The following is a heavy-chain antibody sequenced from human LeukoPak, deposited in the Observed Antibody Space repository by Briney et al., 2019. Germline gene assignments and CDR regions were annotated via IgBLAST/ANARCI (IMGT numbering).Heavy chain of an antibody. CDR1: GGTFSSYA. J-gene: IGHJ3*02. V-gene: IGHV1-69*13. Sequence: GASVKVSCKASGGTFSSYAISWVRQAPGQGLEWMGGIIPIFGTANYAQKFQGRVTITADESTSTAYMELSSLRSEDTAVYYCARSPDYYDSSGLSLGAFDIWGQGTMVTVSS. CDR3: ARSPDYYDSSGLSLGAFDI. D-gene: IGHD3-22*01. CDR2: IIPIFGTA.